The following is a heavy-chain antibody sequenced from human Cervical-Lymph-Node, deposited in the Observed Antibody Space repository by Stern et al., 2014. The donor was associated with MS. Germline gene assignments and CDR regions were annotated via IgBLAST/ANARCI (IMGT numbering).Heavy chain of an antibody. CDR1: GFTFSSYG. D-gene: IGHD2-15*01. CDR2: IWYDGSNK. V-gene: IGHV3-33*01. CDR3: ARDGRYCSGGSCYSQDYYYGMDV. Sequence: VQLVESEGGVVQPGRSLRLSCAASGFTFSSYGMHWVRQAPGKGLEWVAVIWYDGSNKYYADSVKGRFTISRDNSKNTLYLQMNSLRAEDTAVYYCARDGRYCSGGSCYSQDYYYGMDVWGQGTTVTVSS. J-gene: IGHJ6*02.